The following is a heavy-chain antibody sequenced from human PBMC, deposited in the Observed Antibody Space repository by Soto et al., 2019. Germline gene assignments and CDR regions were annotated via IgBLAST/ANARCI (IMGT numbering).Heavy chain of an antibody. Sequence: GASVKVSCKASGGTFSSYAISWVRQAPGQGLEWMGGIMPIVATANYAQKFQGRVTITADESTSTAYMELSSLRSEDTAVYYCARVYLWYSSSWFYYLAYWALGTLVTVS. CDR1: GGTFSSYA. CDR3: ARVYLWYSSSWFYYLAY. J-gene: IGHJ4*02. CDR2: IMPIVATA. V-gene: IGHV1-69*13. D-gene: IGHD6-13*01.